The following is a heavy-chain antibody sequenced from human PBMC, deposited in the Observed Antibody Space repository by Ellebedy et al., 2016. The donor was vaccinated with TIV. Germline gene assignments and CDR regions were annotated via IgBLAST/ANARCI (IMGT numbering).Heavy chain of an antibody. D-gene: IGHD4-17*01. J-gene: IGHJ4*02. CDR2: IYYSGST. Sequence: PGGSLRLSCTVSGGSISSYYWSWIRQPPGKGLEWIGYIYYSGSTNYNPSLKSRVTISVDTSKNQFSLKLSSVTAADTAVYYCARAAYGDYVDYFDCWGQGTLVTVSS. CDR1: GGSISSYY. V-gene: IGHV4-59*01. CDR3: ARAAYGDYVDYFDC.